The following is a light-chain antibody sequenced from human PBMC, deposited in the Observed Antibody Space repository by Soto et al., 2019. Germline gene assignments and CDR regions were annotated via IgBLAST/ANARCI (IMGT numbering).Light chain of an antibody. V-gene: IGLV2-8*01. Sequence: QSALTQPPSASGSPGQSVTISCIGTSSDVGGYNYVSWYQQHPGKAPKLMIYEVSKRPSGVPDRFSGSKSGNTASLTVSGLQAEDEADYSCSSLAGSINYVFGTGTKLTVL. CDR1: SSDVGGYNY. CDR3: SSLAGSINYV. CDR2: EVS. J-gene: IGLJ1*01.